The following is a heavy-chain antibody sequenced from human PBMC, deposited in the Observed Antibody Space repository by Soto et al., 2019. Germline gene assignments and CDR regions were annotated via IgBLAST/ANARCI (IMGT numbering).Heavy chain of an antibody. CDR2: ISSGGTT. Sequence: DVQLVESGGGLIQPGGSLRLSCAASGFTVNSSYMTWIRQAPGKGLQWVADISSGGTTKYADSVRGRFSTSRDMSKNTLYLQMNSLRVEDTAIYSCARQFPTDNYGNRLDPWGQGTLVTVSA. D-gene: IGHD4-17*01. V-gene: IGHV3-53*01. CDR1: GFTVNSSY. J-gene: IGHJ5*02. CDR3: ARQFPTDNYGNRLDP.